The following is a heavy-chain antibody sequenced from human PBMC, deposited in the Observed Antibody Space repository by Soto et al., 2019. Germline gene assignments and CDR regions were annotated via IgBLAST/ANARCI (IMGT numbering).Heavy chain of an antibody. Sequence: GGSLRLSCVASGFTFNNYGIHWVRQAPGMGLEWVAVISSDGSKEYYGDSVKGRFTVYRDSSKDTLYLHMSSLRDEDTAVYYCAARYCRGNGCYAPFDYWAQGTLVTVSS. CDR3: AARYCRGNGCYAPFDY. V-gene: IGHV3-30*02. J-gene: IGHJ4*02. CDR1: GFTFNNYG. D-gene: IGHD2-15*01. CDR2: ISSDGSKE.